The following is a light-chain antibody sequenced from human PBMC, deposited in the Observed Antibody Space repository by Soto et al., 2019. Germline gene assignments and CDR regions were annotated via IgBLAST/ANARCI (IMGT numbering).Light chain of an antibody. V-gene: IGKV1-39*01. CDR1: QSISSY. CDR3: QQSYSTPIT. Sequence: DIQMTQSPFSLSASVGDRVTITCRASQSISSYLNWYQQKPGKPPKLLIYAAVSLQSGIPSRFSAYGSGTDFTLTINSLQPEDFATYYCQQSYSTPITFGQGTRLEIK. CDR2: AAV. J-gene: IGKJ5*01.